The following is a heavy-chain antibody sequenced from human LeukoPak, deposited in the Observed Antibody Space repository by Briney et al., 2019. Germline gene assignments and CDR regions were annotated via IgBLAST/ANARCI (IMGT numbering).Heavy chain of an antibody. J-gene: IGHJ4*02. CDR2: ITSGGSTT. V-gene: IGHV3-48*03. CDR1: GFTLSGYE. D-gene: IGHD2-21*02. Sequence: PGGSLRLSCAASGFTLSGYEMNWVRQAPGKGLEWLSYITSGGSTTYYADSVKGRFTISRDNAKNSLYLQMNSLRVEDTALYYCAREEPNCGGDRHEHWGQGTLVTVSS. CDR3: AREEPNCGGDRHEH.